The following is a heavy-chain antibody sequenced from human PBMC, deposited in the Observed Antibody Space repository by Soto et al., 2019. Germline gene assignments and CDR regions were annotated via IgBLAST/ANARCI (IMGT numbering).Heavy chain of an antibody. CDR3: SRAVTGYFDY. CDR2: IIPFLNTA. V-gene: IGHV1-69*08. CDR1: GGTFSSYT. D-gene: IGHD4-4*01. J-gene: IGHJ4*01. Sequence: QVQLVQSGAEVKKPGSSVKVSCKASGGTFSSYTINWVRQAPGQGLEWMGRIIPFLNTANYAQEFQGRVTITADKSTRTAYLELISLRSEDTAIYYWSRAVTGYFDYWGHGTLVTVSS.